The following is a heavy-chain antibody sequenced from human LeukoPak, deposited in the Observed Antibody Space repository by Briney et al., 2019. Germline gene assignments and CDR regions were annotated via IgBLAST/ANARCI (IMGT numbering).Heavy chain of an antibody. CDR2: IYHSGST. D-gene: IGHD6-19*01. J-gene: IGHJ4*02. V-gene: IGHV4-38-2*02. Sequence: PSETLSLTCTVSGYSISSGYYWGWIRQPPGKGLEWIGSIYHSGSTYYNPSLKSRVTISVDTSKNQFSLKQSSVTAADTAVYYCARANGERKQWLVDYWGQGTLVTVSS. CDR1: GYSISSGYY. CDR3: ARANGERKQWLVDY.